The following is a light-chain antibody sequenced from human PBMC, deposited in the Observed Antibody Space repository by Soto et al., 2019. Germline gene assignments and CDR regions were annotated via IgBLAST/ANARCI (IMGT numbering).Light chain of an antibody. CDR2: SNN. V-gene: IGLV1-44*01. CDR1: NSNVGTNT. Sequence: QSVLTQPPSASGTPGQRVTISCYGSNSNVGTNTVNWYQQLPGTAPKRLIYSNNQRPSGVPDRFSGSKSGTSASLGISGLQSEDEADYYCEAWDDSLNGPVFGGGTKLTVL. J-gene: IGLJ2*01. CDR3: EAWDDSLNGPV.